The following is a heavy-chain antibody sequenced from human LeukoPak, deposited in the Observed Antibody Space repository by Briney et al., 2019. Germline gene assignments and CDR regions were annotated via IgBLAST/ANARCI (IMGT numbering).Heavy chain of an antibody. CDR2: INSDGSST. Sequence: GGSLRLSCAASGFTFSSYWMYWVRQVPGKGLVWVSRINSDGSSTSYADPVKGRFTISRDNAKNTLYVQMNSLRAEDTAVYYCSTGSGHAFDIWGRGIMVTVSS. J-gene: IGHJ3*02. CDR3: STGSGHAFDI. V-gene: IGHV3-74*01. CDR1: GFTFSSYW. D-gene: IGHD3-10*01.